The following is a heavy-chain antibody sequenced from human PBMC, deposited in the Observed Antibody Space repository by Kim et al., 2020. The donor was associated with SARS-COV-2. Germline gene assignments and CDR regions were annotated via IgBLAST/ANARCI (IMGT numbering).Heavy chain of an antibody. CDR3: ARVRVRVGWELLPFYFDY. Sequence: SEILSLTCTVSGGSISSGGYYWSWIRQHPGKGLEWIGYIYYSGSTYYNPSLKSRVTISVDTSKNQFSLKLSSVTAADTSVYYCARVRVRVGWELLPFYFDYWGQGTLVTVSS. J-gene: IGHJ4*02. D-gene: IGHD1-26*01. CDR2: IYYSGST. CDR1: GGSISSGGYY. V-gene: IGHV4-31*03.